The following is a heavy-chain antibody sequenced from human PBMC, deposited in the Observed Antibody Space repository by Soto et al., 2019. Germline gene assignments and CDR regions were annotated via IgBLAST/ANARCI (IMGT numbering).Heavy chain of an antibody. J-gene: IGHJ4*02. Sequence: EVQLVESGGGLVQPGGSLRLSCAASGFTFSNYWMHWVRQAPGKGLVWVSRINSDGSSISYADSVKGRFTISRDNAKNTLYLQMNSLRAEDTAVYYCASGPGGPWLQLSYWGQGTLVTVSS. CDR1: GFTFSNYW. V-gene: IGHV3-74*01. D-gene: IGHD6-19*01. CDR3: ASGPGGPWLQLSY. CDR2: INSDGSSI.